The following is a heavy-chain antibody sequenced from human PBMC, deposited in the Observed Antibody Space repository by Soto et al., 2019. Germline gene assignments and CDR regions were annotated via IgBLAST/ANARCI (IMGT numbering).Heavy chain of an antibody. D-gene: IGHD3-10*01. V-gene: IGHV3-21*01. CDR1: GFTFSSYS. J-gene: IGHJ3*02. CDR3: ARDTRGYYGSGSYYNEKDDAFDI. CDR2: ISSSSSYI. Sequence: EVQLVESGGGLVKPGGSLRLSCAASGFTFSSYSMNWVRQAPGKGLEWVSSISSSSSYIYYADSMKGRFTISRDNAKNSLYLQMNSLRAEDTAVYYCARDTRGYYGSGSYYNEKDDAFDIWGQGTMVTVSS.